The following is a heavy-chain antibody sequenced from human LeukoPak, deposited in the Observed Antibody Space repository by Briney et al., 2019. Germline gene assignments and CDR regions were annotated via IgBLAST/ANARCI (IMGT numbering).Heavy chain of an antibody. V-gene: IGHV4-39*01. J-gene: IGHJ4*02. D-gene: IGHD3-22*01. CDR2: IYISGST. CDR3: ASRALGPYYYDSSGYYSYFFDY. CDR1: GGSISSSSYY. Sequence: NPSETLSLTCTVSGGSISSSSYYWGWIRQPPGKGLEWIGGIYISGSTYYNPSLKSRVTISEDTSKNQFSLKLSSVTAADTAVYYCASRALGPYYYDSSGYYSYFFDYWGQGTLVTVSS.